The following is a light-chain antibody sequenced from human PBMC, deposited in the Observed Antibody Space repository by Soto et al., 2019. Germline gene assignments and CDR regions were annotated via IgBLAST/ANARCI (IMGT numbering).Light chain of an antibody. V-gene: IGLV2-23*02. CDR3: CSYAGIITWV. CDR1: SNDIGGHNH. CDR2: EVT. J-gene: IGLJ3*02. Sequence: QSVLTQHASVSGSPGQSITISCTGTSNDIGGHNHVSWYQQHPGNSPKLIIYEVTERPSGVSKRFSASKSGTTASLTISGLQAEDDADYYCCSYAGIITWVCGAGTQLTVL.